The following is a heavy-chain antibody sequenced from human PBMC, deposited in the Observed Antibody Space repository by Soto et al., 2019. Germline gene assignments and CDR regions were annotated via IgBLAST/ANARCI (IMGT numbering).Heavy chain of an antibody. D-gene: IGHD6-19*01. Sequence: SETLSLTCAVSGGSISSSNWWSWVRQPPGKGLEWIGEIYHSGSTNYNPSLKSRVTISVDKSKNQFSPKLSSVTAADTAVYYCARVLSISSPTIAVAGTLDYWGQGTLVTVSS. CDR2: IYHSGST. V-gene: IGHV4-4*02. CDR3: ARVLSISSPTIAVAGTLDY. J-gene: IGHJ4*02. CDR1: GGSISSSNW.